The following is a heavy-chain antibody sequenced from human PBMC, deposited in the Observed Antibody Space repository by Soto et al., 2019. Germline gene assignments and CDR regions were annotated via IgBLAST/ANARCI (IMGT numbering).Heavy chain of an antibody. CDR1: GGTFSSYA. D-gene: IGHD2-15*01. V-gene: IGHV1-69*13. Sequence: SVKVSCKASGGTFSSYAISWVRQAPGQGLEWMGGVIPIFGTANYAQKFQGRVTITADESTSTAYMELSSLRSEDTAVYYCAILMGYCSGGSCRGAYYYYYGMDVWGQGTTVTVSS. J-gene: IGHJ6*02. CDR3: AILMGYCSGGSCRGAYYYYYGMDV. CDR2: VIPIFGTA.